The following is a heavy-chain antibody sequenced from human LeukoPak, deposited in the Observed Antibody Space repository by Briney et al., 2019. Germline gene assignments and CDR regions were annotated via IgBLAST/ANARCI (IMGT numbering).Heavy chain of an antibody. V-gene: IGHV1-2*02. CDR2: INPNSGGT. CDR1: GYTFTGYY. Sequence: ASVKVSCKASGYTFTGYYMHWVRQAPGQGLEWMGWINPNSGGTNYAQKFQGRVTMTRDTSISTAYMELSRLRSDDTAVYYCARDHCSSTSCYSDFDYWGQGTLVTVSS. CDR3: ARDHCSSTSCYSDFDY. J-gene: IGHJ4*02. D-gene: IGHD2-2*01.